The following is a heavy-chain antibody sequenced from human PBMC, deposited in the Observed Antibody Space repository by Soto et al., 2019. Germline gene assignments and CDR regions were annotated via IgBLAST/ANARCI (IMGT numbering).Heavy chain of an antibody. D-gene: IGHD6-13*01. CDR1: GGSISSNY. CDR3: ARYRREAVAGYTLDN. V-gene: IGHV4-59*01. Sequence: SGGSISSNYWTWIRQPPGKGLEWIGCVYNSGSTNYNPSLKSRVTISEDTSKSQFSLKVNSMTAADTAVYYCARYRREAVAGYTLDNWGQGILVTVSS. J-gene: IGHJ4*02. CDR2: VYNSGST.